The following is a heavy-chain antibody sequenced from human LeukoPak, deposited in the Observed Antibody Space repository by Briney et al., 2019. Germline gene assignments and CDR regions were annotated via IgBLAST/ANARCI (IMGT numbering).Heavy chain of an antibody. V-gene: IGHV3-21*01. CDR2: ISNSSSYI. J-gene: IGHJ4*02. CDR3: ARDLYGGYDVCFDY. Sequence: GGSLRHSCAASGFTSSSYSMNWVRPAPGKGLEWVSSISNSSSYIYYADSVKGRFTLSRDNAKNSLYLQMNSLRAEDTAVYYCARDLYGGYDVCFDYWGQGTLVTVSS. CDR1: GFTSSSYS. D-gene: IGHD4-17*01.